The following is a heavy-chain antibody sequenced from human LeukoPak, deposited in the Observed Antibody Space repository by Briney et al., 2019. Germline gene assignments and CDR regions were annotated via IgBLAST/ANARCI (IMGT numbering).Heavy chain of an antibody. CDR3: ARYDDDAFDI. Sequence: ASVKVSSKASGYTSTGYYMHWVRQAPGQGLEWMGWINPNSGGTNYAQKFQGWVTMTRDTSISTAYMELSRLRSDDTAVYYCARYDDDAFDIWGQGTMVTVSS. V-gene: IGHV1-2*04. CDR2: INPNSGGT. CDR1: GYTSTGYY. D-gene: IGHD1-1*01. J-gene: IGHJ3*02.